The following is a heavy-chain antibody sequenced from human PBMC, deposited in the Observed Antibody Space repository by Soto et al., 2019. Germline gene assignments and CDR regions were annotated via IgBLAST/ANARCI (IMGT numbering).Heavy chain of an antibody. CDR2: INPNNGVT. D-gene: IGHD6-19*01. CDR1: GYLLTGFY. J-gene: IGHJ4*02. Sequence: ASVKVSCKASGYLLTGFYVHWVRQAPGQGLEWMGWINPNNGVTTYAKNCQGRVTMTRDSSISTAYMELSSLRSDDTAVYFCAAAAITVAGRHPDFWGQGTVVTVSS. CDR3: AAAAITVAGRHPDF. V-gene: IGHV1-2*02.